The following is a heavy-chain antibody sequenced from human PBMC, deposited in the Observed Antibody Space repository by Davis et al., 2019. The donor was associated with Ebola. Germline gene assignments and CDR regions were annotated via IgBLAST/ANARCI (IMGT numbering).Heavy chain of an antibody. CDR3: AKDTAMVSLYYYYGMDV. D-gene: IGHD5-18*01. J-gene: IGHJ6*02. CDR1: GFTFSSYA. Sequence: GGSLRLSCEASGFTFSSYAMSWVRQAPGKGLEWVSVISGSGGSTNYADSVKGRFTISRDNFKSTLYLQMNSLRAEDTAVYYCAKDTAMVSLYYYYGMDVWGQGTTVTVSS. V-gene: IGHV3-23*01. CDR2: ISGSGGST.